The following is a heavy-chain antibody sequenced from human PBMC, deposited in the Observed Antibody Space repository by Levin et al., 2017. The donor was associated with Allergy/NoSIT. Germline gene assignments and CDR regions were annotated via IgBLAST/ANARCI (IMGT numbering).Heavy chain of an antibody. D-gene: IGHD5-18*01. CDR1: GFTFSSYA. CDR3: AKDLGSGYSYGYFDY. V-gene: IGHV3-23*01. Sequence: RGESLKISCAASGFTFSSYAMSWVRQAPGKGLEWVSAISGSGGSTYYADSVKGRFTISRDNSKNTLHLQMNSLRAEDTAVYYCAKDLGSGYSYGYFDYWGQGTLVTVSS. J-gene: IGHJ4*02. CDR2: ISGSGGST.